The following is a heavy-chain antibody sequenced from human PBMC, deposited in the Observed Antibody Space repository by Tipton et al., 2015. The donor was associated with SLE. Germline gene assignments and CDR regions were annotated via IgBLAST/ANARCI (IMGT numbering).Heavy chain of an antibody. J-gene: IGHJ4*02. CDR3: ARTQRGNSGYDL. D-gene: IGHD5-12*01. Sequence: GLVKPSETLSLTCDVSGTSIRRYYWTWIRQSPGKGLEWIGYIYYSATTRYNPSLKSRVTISVDTSKTQFSLKLTSVTAADTAVYYCARTQRGNSGYDLWGQGTLVTVSS. CDR2: IYYSATT. V-gene: IGHV4-59*08. CDR1: GTSIRRYY.